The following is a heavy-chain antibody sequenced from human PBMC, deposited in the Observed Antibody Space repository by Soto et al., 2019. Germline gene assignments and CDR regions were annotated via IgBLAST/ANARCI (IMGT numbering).Heavy chain of an antibody. Sequence: EVQLLESGGGLVQPGGSLRLSCAASGFTFSSYGMTWVRQAPGKGLEWVSFSSANGAGTYYADSVKGRFTISRDNSKNTLYLQMTSLRADDTAVYYCAKERRARGNYGCYSDFWGQGALVIVSS. CDR2: SSANGAGT. D-gene: IGHD2-21*02. CDR1: GFTFSSYG. V-gene: IGHV3-23*01. CDR3: AKERRARGNYGCYSDF. J-gene: IGHJ4*02.